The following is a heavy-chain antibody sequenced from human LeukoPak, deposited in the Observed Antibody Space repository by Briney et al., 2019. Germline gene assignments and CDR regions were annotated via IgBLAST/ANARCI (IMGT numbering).Heavy chain of an antibody. Sequence: GASVKVSCKVSGYTLTELSMHWVRQTPGKGLEWMGGFDPEDGETIYAQKFQGRVTMTEDTSTDTAYMELSSLRSEDTAVYYCAKGVKMTTVTRNWFDPWGQGTLVTVSS. CDR2: FDPEDGET. J-gene: IGHJ5*02. CDR3: AKGVKMTTVTRNWFDP. V-gene: IGHV1-24*01. D-gene: IGHD4-17*01. CDR1: GYTLTELS.